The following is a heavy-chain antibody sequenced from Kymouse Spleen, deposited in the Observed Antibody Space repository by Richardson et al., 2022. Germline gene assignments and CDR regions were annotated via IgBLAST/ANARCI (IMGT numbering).Heavy chain of an antibody. J-gene: IGHJ6*02. Sequence: QVQLQESGPGLVKPSETLSLTCTVSGGSISSYYWSWIRQPPGKGLEWIGYIYYSGSTNYNPSLKSRVTISVDTSKNQFSLKLSSVTAADTAVYYCARDRGTYYYYYGMDVWGQGTTVTVSS. CDR3: ARDRGTYYYYYGMDV. CDR1: GGSISSYY. CDR2: IYYSGST. V-gene: IGHV4-59*01. D-gene: IGHD3-10*01.